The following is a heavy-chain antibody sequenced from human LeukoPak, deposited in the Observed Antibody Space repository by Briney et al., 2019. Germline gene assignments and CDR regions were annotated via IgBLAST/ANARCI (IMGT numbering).Heavy chain of an antibody. V-gene: IGHV1-18*01. CDR3: ARETIGLSIAARPRWFDP. D-gene: IGHD6-6*01. J-gene: IGHJ5*02. CDR2: ISAYNGNT. Sequence: ASVKVSCKASGYTFTSYGISWVRQAPGQGLEWMGWISAYNGNTNYAQKLQGRVTMTTDTSTSTAYMELRSLRSDDTAVYYCARETIGLSIAARPRWFDPWGQGTLVTVSS. CDR1: GYTFTSYG.